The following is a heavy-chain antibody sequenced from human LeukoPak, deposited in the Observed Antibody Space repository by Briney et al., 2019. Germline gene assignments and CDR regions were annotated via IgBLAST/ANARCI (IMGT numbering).Heavy chain of an antibody. CDR2: IYYIGST. D-gene: IGHD1-1*01. CDR1: GGSISSYY. V-gene: IGHV4-59*01. CDR3: GRVTEWNDFDY. J-gene: IGHJ4*02. Sequence: SETLSLTCTVSGGSISSYYWAWIRQPPGKGLEWIGYIYYIGSTNYNPSLKSRVTISVDLSKNQFSLNLNSVTAADTAVYYCGRVTEWNDFDYWGQGTLVTVSS.